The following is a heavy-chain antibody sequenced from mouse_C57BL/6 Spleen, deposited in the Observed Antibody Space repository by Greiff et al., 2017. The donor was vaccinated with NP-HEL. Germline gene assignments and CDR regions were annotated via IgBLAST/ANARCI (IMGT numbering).Heavy chain of an antibody. J-gene: IGHJ3*01. CDR3: ARTATRDWFAY. D-gene: IGHD1-2*01. CDR1: GFSLSTSGMG. Sequence: QVTLKESGPGILQSSQTLSLTCSFSGFSLSTSGMGVSWIRQPSGKGLEWLAHIYWDDDKRYNPSLKSRLTISKDTSRNQVFLKITSVDTADTATYYCARTATRDWFAYWGQGTLVTVSA. CDR2: IYWDDDK. V-gene: IGHV8-12*01.